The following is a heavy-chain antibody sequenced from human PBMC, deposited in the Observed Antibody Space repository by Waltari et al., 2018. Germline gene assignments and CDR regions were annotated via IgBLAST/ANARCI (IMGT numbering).Heavy chain of an antibody. CDR2: INHSGST. Sequence: QVQLQQWGAGLLKPSETLSLTCAVYGGSFSGYYWSWIRQPPGKGLGWIGEINHSGSTNYNPSLKSRVTISVDTSKNQFSLKLSSVTAADTAVYYCARLFSGYSSGWYGSGRNDYWGQGTLVTVSS. CDR3: ARLFSGYSSGWYGSGRNDY. CDR1: GGSFSGYY. V-gene: IGHV4-34*01. D-gene: IGHD6-19*01. J-gene: IGHJ4*02.